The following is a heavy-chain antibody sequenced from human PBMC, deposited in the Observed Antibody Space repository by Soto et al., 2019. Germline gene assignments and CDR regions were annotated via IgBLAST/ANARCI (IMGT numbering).Heavy chain of an antibody. D-gene: IGHD6-6*01. CDR2: IYWDDDK. V-gene: IGHV2-5*02. Sequence: QITLKESGPTLVKPTQTLTLTCTFPGFSRSTSGVDVGWIRQPPGKALEWLALIYWDDDKRYSPSLKSRLTITKDTSKNPVVLTMTNMDPLDTATYYCAHRRPYSNSPEYFFDYWGQGTLVTVSS. CDR3: AHRRPYSNSPEYFFDY. J-gene: IGHJ4*02. CDR1: GFSRSTSGVD.